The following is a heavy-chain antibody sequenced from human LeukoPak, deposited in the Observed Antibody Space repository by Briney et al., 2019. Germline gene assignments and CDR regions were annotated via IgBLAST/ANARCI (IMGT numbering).Heavy chain of an antibody. D-gene: IGHD6-6*01. Sequence: SQTLSLTCAISGDSVSSNSAAWNWIRQSPSRGLEWLGRTYYRSKWYNDYAVSVKSRITINPDTSKNQFSLQLNSVTAEDTAVYYCARDVAARTATVFFFDCWGQGTLVTVSS. V-gene: IGHV6-1*01. CDR3: ARDVAARTATVFFFDC. CDR2: TYYRSKWYN. J-gene: IGHJ4*02. CDR1: GDSVSSNSAA.